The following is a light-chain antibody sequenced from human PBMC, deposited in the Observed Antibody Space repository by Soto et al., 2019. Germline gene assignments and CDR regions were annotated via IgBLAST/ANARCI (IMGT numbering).Light chain of an antibody. CDR3: QQYDKCPRT. V-gene: IGKV3-15*01. Sequence: VMTQSPATLSVSPGERAALSCRASQRVSTNLAWYQQKPGQPPRLLIYFASTRATAVPARFTAGGSGTEFTLTISSLQFDDLVVYYCQQYDKCPRTFGQGTKVEIK. J-gene: IGKJ1*01. CDR2: FAS. CDR1: QRVSTN.